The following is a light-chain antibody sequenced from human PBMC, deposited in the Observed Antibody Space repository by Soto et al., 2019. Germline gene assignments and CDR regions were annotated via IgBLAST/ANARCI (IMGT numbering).Light chain of an antibody. Sequence: QSALTQPASVSGSPGQSITISCTGTSSDVGGYNYVSWYQQHPGKAPKLMIYDVSNRPSGVSNRFSGSKSGNTASLTISGLHAEDEADYYCSSYTSSSIYVFGTGTKLTVL. J-gene: IGLJ1*01. CDR1: SSDVGGYNY. V-gene: IGLV2-14*01. CDR3: SSYTSSSIYV. CDR2: DVS.